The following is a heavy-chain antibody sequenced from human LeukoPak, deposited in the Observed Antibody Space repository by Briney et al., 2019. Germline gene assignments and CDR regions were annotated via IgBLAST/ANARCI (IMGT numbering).Heavy chain of an antibody. J-gene: IGHJ4*02. CDR2: IYYSGST. V-gene: IGHV4-39*01. D-gene: IGHD3-10*01. CDR1: GGSISSSTYH. Sequence: SETLSLTCTVSGGSISSSTYHWGWIRQPPGKGREWIGSIYYSGSTYYNPSLKSRVTRSVDTSKNQFSLKMSSLTAADTGVYYCAANYYGSGSYSYGFDYWGQGTLVTVSS. CDR3: AANYYGSGSYSYGFDY.